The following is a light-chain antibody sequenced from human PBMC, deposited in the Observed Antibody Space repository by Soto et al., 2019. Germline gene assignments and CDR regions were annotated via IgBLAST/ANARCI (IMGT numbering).Light chain of an antibody. CDR2: DVS. V-gene: IGLV2-14*03. J-gene: IGLJ3*02. CDR1: SSDVGGYNY. Sequence: QSALTQPASVSGSPGQSIAISCTGTSSDVGGYNYVSWYQHHPGKAPKLMLYDVSNRPSGVSDRFSGSKSGNTASLTISGLQAEDEADYYCSSYTSNSTWVFGGGTKLTVL. CDR3: SSYTSNSTWV.